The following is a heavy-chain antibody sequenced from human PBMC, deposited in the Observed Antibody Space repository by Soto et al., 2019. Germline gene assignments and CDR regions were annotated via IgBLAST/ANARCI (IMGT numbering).Heavy chain of an antibody. D-gene: IGHD3-3*01. CDR2: IYYSGST. Sequence: QVQLQESGPGLVKPSETLSLTCTVSGGSVSSGSYYWSWIRQPPGKGLEWIGYIYYSGSTNYNPSLKSRVTISVDTSKNQFSLKLSSVTAADTAVYYCAREEVLRFLEWLPQGIMDVWGQGTTVTVSS. V-gene: IGHV4-61*01. CDR3: AREEVLRFLEWLPQGIMDV. CDR1: GGSVSSGSYY. J-gene: IGHJ6*02.